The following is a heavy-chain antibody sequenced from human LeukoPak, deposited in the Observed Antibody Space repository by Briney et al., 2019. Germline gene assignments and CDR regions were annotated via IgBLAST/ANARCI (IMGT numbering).Heavy chain of an antibody. D-gene: IGHD5-18*01. V-gene: IGHV3-30*18. CDR2: ISYDGSNT. J-gene: IGHJ4*02. CDR3: AKVGYSYGLDY. Sequence: GRSLRLSCAASGFTFSNYGMHWVCQAPGKGLEWVAVISYDGSNTYYVDSVKGRFTISRDNSKNTLYLQMNSLRAEDTAVYYCAKVGYSYGLDYWGQGTLVTVSS. CDR1: GFTFSNYG.